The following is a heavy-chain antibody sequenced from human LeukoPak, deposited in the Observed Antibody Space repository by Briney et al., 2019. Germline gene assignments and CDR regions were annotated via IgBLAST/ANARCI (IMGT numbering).Heavy chain of an antibody. Sequence: PGGSLRLSCIASGFTFSSFPMSWVRQAPGKGLEWVSGITESGGGTYYADSVKGRFTISRDNSKNTLYLQMNSLRAEDTAAYYCAKRGSGTYFDSWGQGTLVTVSS. CDR1: GFTFSSFP. J-gene: IGHJ4*02. V-gene: IGHV3-23*01. CDR2: ITESGGGT. CDR3: AKRGSGTYFDS. D-gene: IGHD1-26*01.